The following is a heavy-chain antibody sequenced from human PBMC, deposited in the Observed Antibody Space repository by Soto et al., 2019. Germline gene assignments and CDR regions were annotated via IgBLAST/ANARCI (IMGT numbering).Heavy chain of an antibody. D-gene: IGHD2-15*01. J-gene: IGHJ3*02. V-gene: IGHV4-59*08. CDR3: ARLVRYCSGGSCYFTRDAFDI. CDR2: IYYSGST. CDR1: GGSISSYY. Sequence: QVQLQESGPGLVKPSETLSLTCTVSGGSISSYYWSWIRQPPGKGLEWIGYIYYSGSTNYNPSLKRRGTISVDTSKNQFSLKLSSVTAADTAVYYCARLVRYCSGGSCYFTRDAFDIWGQGTMVTVSS.